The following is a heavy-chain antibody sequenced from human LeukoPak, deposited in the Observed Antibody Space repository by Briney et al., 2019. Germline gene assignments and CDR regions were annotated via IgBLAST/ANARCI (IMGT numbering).Heavy chain of an antibody. CDR3: ARGDSSGYYYYFDY. V-gene: IGHV3-48*03. Sequence: GGSLRLSCAASGFTFSSYEMNWVRQAPGKGLEWVSYISSSGSTIYYADSVKGRFTISRDNAKNSLYLQMSSLRAEDTAVYYCARGDSSGYYYYFDYWGQGTLVTVSS. CDR2: ISSSGSTI. CDR1: GFTFSSYE. D-gene: IGHD3-22*01. J-gene: IGHJ4*02.